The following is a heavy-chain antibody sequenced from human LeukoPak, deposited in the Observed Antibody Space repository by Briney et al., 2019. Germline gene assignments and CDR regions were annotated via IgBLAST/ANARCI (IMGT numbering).Heavy chain of an antibody. J-gene: IGHJ6*03. D-gene: IGHD2-2*02. CDR1: GYTFTSYG. Sequence: GASVKVSCKASGYTFTSYGIIWVRQAPGQGLEWMGWISAYNGNTNYAQKLQGRVTMTADTSTSTAYMELRSLRSDDTAVYYCARVIVVVPAAIRHYYYYYMDVWGKGTTVTVSS. V-gene: IGHV1-18*01. CDR3: ARVIVVVPAAIRHYYYYYMDV. CDR2: ISAYNGNT.